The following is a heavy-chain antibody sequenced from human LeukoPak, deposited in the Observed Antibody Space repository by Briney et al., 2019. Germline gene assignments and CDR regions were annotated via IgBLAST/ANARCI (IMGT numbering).Heavy chain of an antibody. CDR1: GFTFSGYA. Sequence: GGSLRLSCAASGFTFSGYAMSWVRQAPGKGLEWVSGISGSGGSPSYADSVTGRFTISRDNSKNTLYLQMNSLRAEDTAMYYCAKRRGEVPTASLDYWGQGTLVTVSS. CDR3: AKRRGEVPTASLDY. CDR2: ISGSGGSP. J-gene: IGHJ4*02. D-gene: IGHD2-2*01. V-gene: IGHV3-23*01.